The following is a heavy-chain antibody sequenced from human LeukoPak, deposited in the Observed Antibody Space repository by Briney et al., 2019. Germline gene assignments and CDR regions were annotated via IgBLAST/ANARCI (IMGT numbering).Heavy chain of an antibody. D-gene: IGHD1-26*01. V-gene: IGHV1-69*06. CDR2: IIPIFGTA. CDR1: GGTFSSYA. J-gene: IGHJ4*02. CDR3: ARTRGSYYFFFDY. Sequence: EASVKVSCKASGGTFSSYAISWVRQAPGQGREWMGGIIPIFGTANYAQKFQGRVTITADKSTSTAYMELSSMRSEDTAVYYCARTRGSYYFFFDYWGQGSLVTVSS.